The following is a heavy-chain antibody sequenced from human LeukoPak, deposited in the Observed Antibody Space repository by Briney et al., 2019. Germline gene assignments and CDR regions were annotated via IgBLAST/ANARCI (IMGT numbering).Heavy chain of an antibody. J-gene: IGHJ4*02. Sequence: NPSETLSLTCTVSGGSISSYYWSWIRRPPGKGLEWIGYIYYSGSTNYNPSLKSRVTISVDTSKNQFSLKLSSVTAADTAVYYCARLRGYFDYWGQGTLVTVSS. CDR1: GGSISSYY. V-gene: IGHV4-59*01. D-gene: IGHD5-12*01. CDR3: ARLRGYFDY. CDR2: IYYSGST.